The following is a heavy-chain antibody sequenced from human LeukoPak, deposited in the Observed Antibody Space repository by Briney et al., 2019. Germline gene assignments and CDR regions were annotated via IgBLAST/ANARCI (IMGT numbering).Heavy chain of an antibody. CDR3: ARGSLVRDYFDY. V-gene: IGHV4-34*01. CDR2: INHSGST. J-gene: IGHJ4*02. CDR1: GGSFSGYY. Sequence: SETLSLTCAVYGGSFSGYYWSWIRQPPGKGLEWIGKINHSGSTNYNPSLKSRVTISVDTSKNQFSLKLSSVTAADTAVYYCARGSLVRDYFDYWGQGTLVTVSS. D-gene: IGHD3-10*01.